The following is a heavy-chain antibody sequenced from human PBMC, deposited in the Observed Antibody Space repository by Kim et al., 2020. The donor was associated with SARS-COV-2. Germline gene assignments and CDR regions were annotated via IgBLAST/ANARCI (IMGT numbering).Heavy chain of an antibody. J-gene: IGHJ4*02. Sequence: GGSLRLSCAASGFTFSSYGMHWVRQAPGKGLEWVAVISYDGSNKYYADSVKGRFTISRDNSKNTLYLQMNSLRAEDTAVYYCAKVVAEDYFDYWGQGTLVTVSS. CDR2: ISYDGSNK. D-gene: IGHD5-12*01. CDR3: AKVVAEDYFDY. V-gene: IGHV3-30*18. CDR1: GFTFSSYG.